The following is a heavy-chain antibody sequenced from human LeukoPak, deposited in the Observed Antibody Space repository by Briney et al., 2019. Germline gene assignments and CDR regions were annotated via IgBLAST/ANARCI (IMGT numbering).Heavy chain of an antibody. V-gene: IGHV3-23*01. D-gene: IGHD2-2*01. CDR2: ISGSGGST. Sequence: GGSLRLSCAASGFTFSSYARSWVRQAPGKGLEWVSAISGSGGSTYYADSVKGRFTISRDNAKNSLYLQMNSLRAEDTAVYYCARAPPPLDCSSTSCPFDYWGQGTLVTVSS. CDR1: GFTFSSYA. J-gene: IGHJ4*02. CDR3: ARAPPPLDCSSTSCPFDY.